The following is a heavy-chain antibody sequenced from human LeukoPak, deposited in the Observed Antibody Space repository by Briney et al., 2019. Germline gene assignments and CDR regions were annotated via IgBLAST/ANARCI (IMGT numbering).Heavy chain of an antibody. Sequence: GGSLRLSWAASGFTCSNYSMSWARRAPGEGLEWVSSISSSSSYTYYADSVKGRFTVSRDNAKNSLYLQMNSLRAEDTAVYYCARPYSSSHHFDSWGQGTLVTVSS. V-gene: IGHV3-21*01. CDR2: ISSSSSYT. J-gene: IGHJ4*02. CDR3: ARPYSSSHHFDS. CDR1: GFTCSNYS. D-gene: IGHD6-13*01.